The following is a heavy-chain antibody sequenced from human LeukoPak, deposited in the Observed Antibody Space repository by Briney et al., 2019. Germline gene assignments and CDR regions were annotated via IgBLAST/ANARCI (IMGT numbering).Heavy chain of an antibody. J-gene: IGHJ4*02. CDR1: GFTVSSNY. V-gene: IGHV3-53*01. Sequence: PGGSLRLSCAASGFTVSSNYMSWVSQAPGKGLEWVSVIYSGGSTYYAASVKGRFTISRDNSKNTLYLQMNSLRAEDTAVYYRARARIAAAGYYFDYWGQGTLVTVSS. CDR3: ARARIAAAGYYFDY. CDR2: IYSGGST. D-gene: IGHD6-13*01.